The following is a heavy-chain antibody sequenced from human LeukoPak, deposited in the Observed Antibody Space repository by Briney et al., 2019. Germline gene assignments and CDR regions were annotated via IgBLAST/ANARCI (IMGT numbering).Heavy chain of an antibody. CDR2: INPDSGGT. CDR1: GYTFTGYY. Sequence: GASVKVSCKASGYTFTGYYMHWVRQAPGQGLEWVGWINPDSGGTNYAQKFQGRVTMTRDTSIRTAYMELSRLRSDDTAVYYCARESQEGYYYDNSGMDVWGKGTTVTVSS. J-gene: IGHJ6*04. D-gene: IGHD3-22*01. V-gene: IGHV1-2*02. CDR3: ARESQEGYYYDNSGMDV.